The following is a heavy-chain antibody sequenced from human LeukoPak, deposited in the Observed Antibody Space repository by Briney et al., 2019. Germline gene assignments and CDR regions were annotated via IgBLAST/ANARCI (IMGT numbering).Heavy chain of an antibody. J-gene: IGHJ3*02. CDR1: GYTFATYA. CDR3: ARPMYGGNSVTAFDI. V-gene: IGHV1-3*01. D-gene: IGHD4-23*01. Sequence: ASVKVSCKASGYTFATYAMHWVRQAPGQRLEWMGWINAGNGNTKYSQKFQGRVTITRDTSASTAYMELSSLRSEDTAVYYCARPMYGGNSVTAFDIWGQGTMVTVSS. CDR2: INAGNGNT.